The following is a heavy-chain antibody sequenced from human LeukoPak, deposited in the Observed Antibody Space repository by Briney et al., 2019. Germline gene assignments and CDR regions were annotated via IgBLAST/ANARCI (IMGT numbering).Heavy chain of an antibody. CDR2: ISSSSSTI. J-gene: IGHJ6*02. V-gene: IGHV3-48*02. D-gene: IGHD3-3*01. Sequence: GRSLRLSCAVSGFTFSSYSMNWVRQAPGKGLEWVSYISSSSSTIYYADSVKGRFTISRDNAKNSLYLQMNSLRDEDTAVYYCARDVYDFWSGPYYYYGMDVWGQGTTVTVSS. CDR3: ARDVYDFWSGPYYYYGMDV. CDR1: GFTFSSYS.